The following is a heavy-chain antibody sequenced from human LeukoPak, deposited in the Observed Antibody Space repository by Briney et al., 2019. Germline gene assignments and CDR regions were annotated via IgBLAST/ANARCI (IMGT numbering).Heavy chain of an antibody. CDR2: IYHSGTT. CDR1: GYSVSSGYY. V-gene: IGHV4-38-2*01. CDR3: ARPRDSYYFDY. Sequence: SETLSLTCAVSGYSVSSGYYWGWIRQPPGRGLEWIGSIYHSGTTYYNPSLKSRVTISVDTSKNQFSLKLSSVTAADTAVYYCARPRDSYYFDYWGQGTLVTASS. J-gene: IGHJ4*02. D-gene: IGHD3/OR15-3a*01.